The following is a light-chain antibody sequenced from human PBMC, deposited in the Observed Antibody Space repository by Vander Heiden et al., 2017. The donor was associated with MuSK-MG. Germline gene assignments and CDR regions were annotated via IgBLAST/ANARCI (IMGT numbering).Light chain of an antibody. J-gene: IGKJ1*01. CDR2: GAS. CDR1: QRMSSSY. V-gene: IGKV3-20*01. Sequence: IGSTQPPGTPSSSPGEGAALSCRASQRMSSSYLAWYQQKPGQAPRLLIYGASTRATGIPDRFSGSGSGTEFTLTISSLQPEDFAVYYCQQYDDSPPWTFGQGTKVEIK. CDR3: QQYDDSPPWT.